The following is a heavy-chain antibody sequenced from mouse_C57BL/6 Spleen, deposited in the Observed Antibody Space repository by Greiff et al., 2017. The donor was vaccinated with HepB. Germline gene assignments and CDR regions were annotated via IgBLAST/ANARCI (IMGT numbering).Heavy chain of an antibody. CDR1: GYSITSGYY. D-gene: IGHD1-1*01. V-gene: IGHV3-6*01. CDR2: ISYDGSN. CDR3: ALTTVVARNAMDY. J-gene: IGHJ4*01. Sequence: EVQLQESGPGLVKPSQSLSLTCSVTGYSITSGYYWNWIRQFPGNKLEWMGYISYDGSNNYNPSLKNRISITRDTSKNQFFLKLNSVTTEDTATYYCALTTVVARNAMDYWGQGTSVTVSS.